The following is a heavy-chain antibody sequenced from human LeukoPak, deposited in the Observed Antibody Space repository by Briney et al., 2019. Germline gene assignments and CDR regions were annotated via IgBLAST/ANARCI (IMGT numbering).Heavy chain of an antibody. J-gene: IGHJ4*02. Sequence: SETLSLTCAVYGGSFRGYYWSWIRQPPGKGLEWIGEINHSGSTNYNPSLKSRVTISVDTSKNQFSLKLSSVTAADTAVYYCAGYDSSGYYYAFDYWGQGTLVTVSS. V-gene: IGHV4-34*01. D-gene: IGHD3-22*01. CDR3: AGYDSSGYYYAFDY. CDR1: GGSFRGYY. CDR2: INHSGST.